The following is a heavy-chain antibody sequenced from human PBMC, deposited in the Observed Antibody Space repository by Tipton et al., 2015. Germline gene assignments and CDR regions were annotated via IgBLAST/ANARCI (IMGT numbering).Heavy chain of an antibody. V-gene: IGHV3-33*01. CDR1: GFTFSSYG. Sequence: SLRLSCAASGFTFSSYGMHWVRQAPGKGLEWVAVIWYDGSDKYYADSVKGRFTISRDNSKNTLYLQMSTLRAEDTAVYYCARDMYYYYYGMDVWGQGTTVTVSS. CDR3: ARDMYYYYYGMDV. CDR2: IWYDGSDK. J-gene: IGHJ6*02.